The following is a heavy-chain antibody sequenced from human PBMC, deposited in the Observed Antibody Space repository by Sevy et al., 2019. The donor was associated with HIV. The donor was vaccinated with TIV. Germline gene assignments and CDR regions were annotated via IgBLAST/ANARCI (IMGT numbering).Heavy chain of an antibody. CDR2: ISYDGSNK. V-gene: IGHV3-30-3*01. D-gene: IGHD6-6*01. Sequence: GGSLRLSCAASGFTFSSYAMHWVRQAPGKGLEWVAVISYDGSNKYYADSVKGRFTISRDNSKNTLYLQMNSLRAEDTAVYYCASDGPSSSSDYKGQGTLVTVSS. CDR1: GFTFSSYA. CDR3: ASDGPSSSSDY. J-gene: IGHJ4*02.